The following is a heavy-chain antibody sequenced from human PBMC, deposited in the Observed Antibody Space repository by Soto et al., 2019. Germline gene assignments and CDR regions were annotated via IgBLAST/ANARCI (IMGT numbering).Heavy chain of an antibody. CDR2: IYYSGST. Sequence: SETLSLTCTVSGGSISSGGSSWSWIRQHPGKGLEWIGYIYYSGSTYYNPSLKSRVTISVDTSKNQFSLRLSSVTAADTAVYYCASFCIPMVRGAQSHDFDIWGQGTMVT. CDR1: GGSISSGGSS. D-gene: IGHD3-10*01. J-gene: IGHJ3*02. V-gene: IGHV4-31*03. CDR3: ASFCIPMVRGAQSHDFDI.